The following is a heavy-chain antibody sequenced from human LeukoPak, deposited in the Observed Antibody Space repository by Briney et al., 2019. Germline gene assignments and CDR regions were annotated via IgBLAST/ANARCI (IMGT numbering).Heavy chain of an antibody. CDR2: ISGSGGST. CDR3: ARVPVVVAATKYYYYGMDV. V-gene: IGHV3-23*01. CDR1: GFTFSSYA. J-gene: IGHJ6*02. Sequence: GGSLRLSCAASGFTFSSYAMSWVRQAPGKGLEWVSAISGSGGSTYYADSVKGRFTISRDNSKNTLYLQMNSLRDEDTAVYYCARVPVVVAATKYYYYGMDVWGQGTTVTVSS. D-gene: IGHD2-15*01.